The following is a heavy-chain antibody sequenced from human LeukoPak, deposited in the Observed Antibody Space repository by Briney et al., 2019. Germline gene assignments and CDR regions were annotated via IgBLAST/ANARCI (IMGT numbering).Heavy chain of an antibody. V-gene: IGHV4-59*01. CDR1: GGSISSYY. Sequence: SETLSLTCTVSGGSISSYYWSWIRQPPGKGLEWIGYIYYSGSTNYNPSLKSRVTISVDTSKNQFSLKLSSVTAADTAVYYCARVGGPVGAKHWFDPWGQGTLVTVSP. CDR3: ARVGGPVGAKHWFDP. J-gene: IGHJ5*02. CDR2: IYYSGST. D-gene: IGHD1-26*01.